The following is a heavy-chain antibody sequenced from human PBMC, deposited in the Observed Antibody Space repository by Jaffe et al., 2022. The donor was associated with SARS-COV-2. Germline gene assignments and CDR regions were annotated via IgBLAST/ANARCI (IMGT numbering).Heavy chain of an antibody. D-gene: IGHD3-16*01. J-gene: IGHJ3*01. Sequence: EVQLVESGGGLVKPGGSLRLSCVGSAFTFTNSWMSWVRQAPGKGLEWVGRIKSRTDGGTTDYTAPVKGRFIMSRDDSKNTLYLQMNGLKTEDTAVYYCTTDSPFDRAFDFWGRGTMVTVSS. CDR1: AFTFTNSW. V-gene: IGHV3-15*01. CDR2: IKSRTDGGTT. CDR3: TTDSPFDRAFDF.